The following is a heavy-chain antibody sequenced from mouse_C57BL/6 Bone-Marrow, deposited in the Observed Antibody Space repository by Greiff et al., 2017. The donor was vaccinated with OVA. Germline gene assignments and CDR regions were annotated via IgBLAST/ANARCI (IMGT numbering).Heavy chain of an antibody. D-gene: IGHD2-5*01. CDR1: GFNIKDYY. J-gene: IGHJ1*03. Sequence: EVQLQQSGAELVKPGASVKLSCTASGFNIKDYYMHWVKQRTEQGLEWIGRIDPEDGETKYAPKFQGKATITADTSSNTAYLQISSLTSEDTAVYYCARRVRSNYWYFDVWGTGTTVTVSS. CDR3: ARRVRSNYWYFDV. CDR2: IDPEDGET. V-gene: IGHV14-2*01.